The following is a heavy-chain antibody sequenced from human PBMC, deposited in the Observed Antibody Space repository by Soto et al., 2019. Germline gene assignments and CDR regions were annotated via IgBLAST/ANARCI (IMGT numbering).Heavy chain of an antibody. Sequence: ASVKVSCKASGYTFTSYAMHWVRQAPGQRLEWMGWINAGNGNTKYSQKFQGRVTITRDTSASTAYMELSSLRSEDTAVYYCAGDPAEYQLLWFFCYRGRGTRGTAPS. J-gene: IGHJ4*02. CDR2: INAGNGNT. D-gene: IGHD2-2*01. CDR3: AGDPAEYQLLWFFCY. CDR1: GYTFTSYA. V-gene: IGHV1-3*01.